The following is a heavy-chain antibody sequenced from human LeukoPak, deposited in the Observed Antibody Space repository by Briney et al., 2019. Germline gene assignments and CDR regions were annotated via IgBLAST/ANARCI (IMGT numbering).Heavy chain of an antibody. CDR1: GGPFINYF. Sequence: KPSETLSLTCAVSGGPFINYFCSWIRQSPVKGLEWIGDINHSGTTNYNPALKSRVTISADTSKNQFSLKLSSVTAADTAVYYCARGPLTYDILTGYYLGLSGGFDYWGQGTLVTVSS. V-gene: IGHV4-34*01. J-gene: IGHJ4*02. D-gene: IGHD3-9*01. CDR3: ARGPLTYDILTGYYLGLSGGFDY. CDR2: INHSGTT.